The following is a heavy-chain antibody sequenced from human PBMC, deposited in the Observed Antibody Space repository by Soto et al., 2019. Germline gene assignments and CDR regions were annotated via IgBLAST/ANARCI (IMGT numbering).Heavy chain of an antibody. CDR1: GYDFTAYD. Sequence: QVQLVQSGAEVKQSGASVKVSYKASGYDFTAYDINWVRQASGQGLEWMGWMNPINGATGSARRFQGRVSMTRNTATGTAYLELTSLRSDDTAVYYCGRGPSPRAPAGGTPYYYAMDVWGQGTTVTVSS. J-gene: IGHJ6*02. D-gene: IGHD6-13*01. CDR2: MNPINGAT. V-gene: IGHV1-8*02. CDR3: GRGPSPRAPAGGTPYYYAMDV.